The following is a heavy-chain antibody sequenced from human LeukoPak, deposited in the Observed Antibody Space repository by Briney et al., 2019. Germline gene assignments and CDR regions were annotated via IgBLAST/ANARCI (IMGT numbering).Heavy chain of an antibody. D-gene: IGHD3-3*01. Sequence: PSETLSLTCTVSGGSISSYYWSWLRQPPGKGLEWIGYIYYSGSTNYNPSLESRVTISLDTSKNQFSLKLSSVTAADTAVYYCARSFAGGSGYSYFDYWGQGILATVSS. J-gene: IGHJ4*02. CDR3: ARSFAGGSGYSYFDY. V-gene: IGHV4-59*08. CDR1: GGSISSYY. CDR2: IYYSGST.